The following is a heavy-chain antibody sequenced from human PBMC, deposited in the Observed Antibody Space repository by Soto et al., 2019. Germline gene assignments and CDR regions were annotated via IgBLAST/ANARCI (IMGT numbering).Heavy chain of an antibody. J-gene: IGHJ4*02. D-gene: IGHD3-3*01. V-gene: IGHV3-48*02. CDR3: ARAYDFWSGYWAGFDY. Sequence: PGGFLILSSAASGFTFSSYSLNWVRQAPGKGLEWVSYISSSSSTIYYADSVKGRFTISRDNAKNSLYLQMNSLRDEDTAVYYCARAYDFWSGYWAGFDYWGQGTLVMVSS. CDR2: ISSSSSTI. CDR1: GFTFSSYS.